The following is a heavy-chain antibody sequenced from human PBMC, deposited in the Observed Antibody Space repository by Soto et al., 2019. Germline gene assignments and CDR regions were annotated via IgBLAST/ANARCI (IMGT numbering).Heavy chain of an antibody. CDR1: GGSISSGDYY. CDR2: IYYSGST. CDR3: AGVSRWQRPGMDV. D-gene: IGHD3-16*02. Sequence: QVQLQESGPGLVKPSQTLSLTCTVSGGSISSGDYYWSWIRQPPGKGLEWIGYIYYSGSTYYNPSLTSRVTMSVDTVKNQFSRTLSSVTAADTAVYYCAGVSRWQRPGMDVWGQGTTVTVSS. V-gene: IGHV4-30-4*01. J-gene: IGHJ6*02.